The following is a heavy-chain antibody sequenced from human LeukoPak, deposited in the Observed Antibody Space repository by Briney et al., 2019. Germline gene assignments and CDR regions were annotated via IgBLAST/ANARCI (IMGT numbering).Heavy chain of an antibody. D-gene: IGHD3-16*02. CDR2: ISRSGSTI. J-gene: IGHJ4*02. CDR1: GFTCRDYY. Sequence: GGSLRLSCAAAGFTCRDYYMSWIRQAPGKGLEGVSYISRSGSTIYYADSVKGRFTISRDNAKNALYLQMTSLRAEDTAAYYCGRDLGGYLDYWGQGTLVTASS. CDR3: GRDLGGYLDY. V-gene: IGHV3-11*04.